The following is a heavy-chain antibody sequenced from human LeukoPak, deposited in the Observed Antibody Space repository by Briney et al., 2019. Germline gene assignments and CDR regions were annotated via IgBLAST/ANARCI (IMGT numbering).Heavy chain of an antibody. CDR1: EGTFSSYA. J-gene: IGHJ4*02. Sequence: ASVKVSCKASEGTFSSYAISWVRQAPGQGLEWMGGISPIFGTANYAQKFQVRGTITSDESTSTAYMELSSLRSEDTAVYYCASLGSSRQFDYWGQGTLVTVSS. D-gene: IGHD3-10*01. V-gene: IGHV1-69*13. CDR3: ASLGSSRQFDY. CDR2: ISPIFGTA.